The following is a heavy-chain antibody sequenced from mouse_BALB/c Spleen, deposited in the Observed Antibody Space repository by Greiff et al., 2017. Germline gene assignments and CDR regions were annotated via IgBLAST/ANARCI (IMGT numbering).Heavy chain of an antibody. CDR2: ISSGSSTI. D-gene: IGHD1-1*01. Sequence: DVQLVESGGGLVQPGGSRKLSCAASGFTFSRFGMHWVRQAPEKGLEWVAYISSGSSTIYYADTVKGRFTISRDNPKNTLFLQMTSLRSEDTAMYYCAREGIYYYGSPWFAYWGQGTLVTVSA. CDR1: GFTFSRFG. V-gene: IGHV5-17*02. J-gene: IGHJ3*01. CDR3: AREGIYYYGSPWFAY.